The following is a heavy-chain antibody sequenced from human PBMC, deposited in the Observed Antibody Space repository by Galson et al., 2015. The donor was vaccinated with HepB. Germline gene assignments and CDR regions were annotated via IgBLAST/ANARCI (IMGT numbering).Heavy chain of an antibody. Sequence: QSGAEVKKPGESLKISCKGSGYSFPSYWIGWVRQMPGKGLEWMGIIYPGDSDTRYSPSFQGQVTISADKSISTAYLQWSSLKASDTAMYYCARLGGDSSGYNDAFDIWGQGTMVTVSS. CDR2: IYPGDSDT. CDR3: ARLGGDSSGYNDAFDI. CDR1: GYSFPSYW. J-gene: IGHJ3*02. V-gene: IGHV5-51*01. D-gene: IGHD3-22*01.